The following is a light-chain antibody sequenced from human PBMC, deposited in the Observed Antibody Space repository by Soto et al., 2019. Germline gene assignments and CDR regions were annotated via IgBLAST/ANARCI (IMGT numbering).Light chain of an antibody. CDR1: SNDVGAYDH. CDR3: SSFAGTYSLYI. J-gene: IGLJ6*01. Sequence: QSVLTQPLSVSGSPGQSVAISCTGTSNDVGAYDHVSWYQHSPDKAPKLLIFDVNKRPSGVPDRFSGSKSGNTASLTISGLQADDEEEYFCSSFAGTYSLYIFGSGTKVTVL. CDR2: DVN. V-gene: IGLV2-11*01.